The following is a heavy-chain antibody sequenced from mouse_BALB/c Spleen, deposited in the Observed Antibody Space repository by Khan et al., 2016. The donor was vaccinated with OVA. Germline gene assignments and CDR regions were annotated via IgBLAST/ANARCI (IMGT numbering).Heavy chain of an antibody. V-gene: IGHV1-76*01. Sequence: QVPLKQSAAELVRPGASVQQSCKTSGYIFISYWIHWIKQRSGQGLDWIARIYPGTGNTYYNGKFKGKATLTADKSSSTAYMQLSSLKSEDSAVYFCAREEALYYFDCWGQGTTLTVSS. D-gene: IGHD3-2*02. J-gene: IGHJ2*01. CDR1: GYIFISYW. CDR3: AREEALYYFDC. CDR2: IYPGTGNT.